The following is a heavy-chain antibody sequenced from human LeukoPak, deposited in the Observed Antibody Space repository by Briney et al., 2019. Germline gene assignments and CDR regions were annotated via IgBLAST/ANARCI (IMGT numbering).Heavy chain of an antibody. CDR3: ARGTYSSSWSASELDY. CDR2: ISAYNGNT. D-gene: IGHD6-13*01. V-gene: IGHV1-18*01. Sequence: ASVKVSCKASGYTFTSYGISWVRQAPGQGLEWMGWISAYNGNTNYAQKLQGRVTMTTDTSTSTAYMELRSLRSDDTAVYYCARGTYSSSWSASELDYWGQGTLVTVSS. J-gene: IGHJ4*02. CDR1: GYTFTSYG.